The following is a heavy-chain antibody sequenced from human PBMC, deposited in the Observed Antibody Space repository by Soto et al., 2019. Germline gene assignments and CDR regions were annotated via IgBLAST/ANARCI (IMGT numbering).Heavy chain of an antibody. CDR2: IYYSGST. CDR1: GGSISSSSYY. Sequence: QLQLQESGPGLVKPSETLSLTCTVSGGSISSSSYYWGWIRQPPGKGLEWIGSIYYSGSTYYNPSLKSRVTISVETSKSQFSLQLSSLTDADTAVYYGARLGAASSLGFFSFDYLGQGTLVTLSS. V-gene: IGHV4-39*01. J-gene: IGHJ4*02. D-gene: IGHD7-27*01. CDR3: ARLGAASSLGFFSFDY.